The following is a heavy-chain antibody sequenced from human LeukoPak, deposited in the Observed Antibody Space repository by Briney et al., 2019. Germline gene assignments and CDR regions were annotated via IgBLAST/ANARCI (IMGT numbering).Heavy chain of an antibody. CDR2: IIPILGIA. V-gene: IGHV1-69*04. CDR3: ARVAAYTAVDY. CDR1: GGTFSSYA. Sequence: SVKVSCKASGGTFSSYAISWVRQAPGQGLEWMGRIIPILGIANYAQKFQGRVTITADKSTSTAYMELSSLRSEDTAVYYCARVAAYTAVDYWGQGTLVTVSS. J-gene: IGHJ4*02. D-gene: IGHD5-18*01.